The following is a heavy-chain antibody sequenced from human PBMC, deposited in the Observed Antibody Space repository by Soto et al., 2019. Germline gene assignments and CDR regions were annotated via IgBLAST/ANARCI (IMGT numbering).Heavy chain of an antibody. D-gene: IGHD5-12*01. CDR3: AREGSYSAYNFAHGIQLWSFDF. CDR1: GGSINTFY. J-gene: IGHJ4*02. CDR2: IFSSGST. V-gene: IGHV4-4*07. Sequence: SETLSLTCTVSGGSINTFYWSWVRQPAGKGLEWIGRIFSSGSTSFNPSLESRVAMSVDTSKNHFSLNLSSVTAADMAVYYCAREGSYSAYNFAHGIQLWSFDFWGQGALVTAPQ.